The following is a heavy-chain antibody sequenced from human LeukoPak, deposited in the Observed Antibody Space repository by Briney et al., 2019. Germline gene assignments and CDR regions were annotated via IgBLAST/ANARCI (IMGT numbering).Heavy chain of an antibody. CDR3: AQDRAWIEFYF. J-gene: IGHJ4*02. Sequence: GGSLRLSCAASGFIFRNYGMNWVRQAPGKGLEWVSGISPGGDKPYHADSVRGRFTISRDNSKNTMYLQMNSLRAEDTAVYYCAQDRAWIEFYFWGQGTLVTVSS. D-gene: IGHD2/OR15-2a*01. CDR1: GFIFRNYG. CDR2: ISPGGDKP. V-gene: IGHV3-23*01.